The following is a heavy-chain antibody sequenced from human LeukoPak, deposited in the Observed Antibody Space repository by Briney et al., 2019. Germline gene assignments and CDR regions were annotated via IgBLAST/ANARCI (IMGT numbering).Heavy chain of an antibody. Sequence: GGSLRLSCAASGFTFSSYAMSWVRQAPGKGLEWVSYISSSGSTIYYADSVKGRFTISRDNAKNSLYLQMNSLRAEDTAVYYCARFDWFYYYMDVWGKGTTVTISS. V-gene: IGHV3-48*03. CDR1: GFTFSSYA. J-gene: IGHJ6*03. CDR2: ISSSGSTI. CDR3: ARFDWFYYYMDV. D-gene: IGHD3-9*01.